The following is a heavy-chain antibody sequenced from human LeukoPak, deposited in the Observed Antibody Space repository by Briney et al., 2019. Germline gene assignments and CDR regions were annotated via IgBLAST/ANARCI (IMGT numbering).Heavy chain of an antibody. CDR3: ARDSSGWSHDAFDI. Sequence: PGGSLRLSCAASGFTFSRYEMNWVRQAPGKGLEWVSYISSSGSTIYYTDSVKGRFTISRDNAKNSLYLQMNSLRAEDTAIYYCARDSSGWSHDAFDIWCQGTMVTVSS. J-gene: IGHJ3*02. V-gene: IGHV3-48*03. CDR1: GFTFSRYE. D-gene: IGHD6-13*01. CDR2: ISSSGSTI.